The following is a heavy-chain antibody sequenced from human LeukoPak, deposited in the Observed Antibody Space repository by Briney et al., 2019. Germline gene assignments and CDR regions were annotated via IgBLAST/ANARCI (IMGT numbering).Heavy chain of an antibody. CDR1: GFTFSAYA. V-gene: IGHV3-23*01. Sequence: GESLKISCVASGFTFSAYAMSWVRQAPGKGLQCVAGVTGGGDSTYSADSVKGRFFVSRDNSKNTLYLQMNNLRPEDTASYYCAKGGHSRSYNALDYWGQGTLVAVSS. D-gene: IGHD3-10*01. CDR2: VTGGGDST. J-gene: IGHJ4*02. CDR3: AKGGHSRSYNALDY.